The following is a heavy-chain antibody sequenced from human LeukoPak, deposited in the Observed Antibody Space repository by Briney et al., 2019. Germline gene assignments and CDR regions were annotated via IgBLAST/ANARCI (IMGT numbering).Heavy chain of an antibody. D-gene: IGHD2-8*01. CDR3: ARGRSFCTNGVCYLRAYYYYMDV. Sequence: PSETLSLTCAVSGYSISSGYYWGWIRQPPGKGLEWIGEINHSGSTNYNPSLKSRVTISVDTSKNQFSLKLSSVTAADTAVYYCARGRSFCTNGVCYLRAYYYYMDVWGKGTTVTVSS. CDR2: INHSGST. CDR1: GYSISSGYY. V-gene: IGHV4-38-2*01. J-gene: IGHJ6*03.